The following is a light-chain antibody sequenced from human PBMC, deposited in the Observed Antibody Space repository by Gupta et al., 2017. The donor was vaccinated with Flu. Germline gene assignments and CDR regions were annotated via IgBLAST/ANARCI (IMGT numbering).Light chain of an antibody. Sequence: SVLTQPPSVTAAPGQKVTISCSGSSPNIGKNFVDWYQQLPATAPNLLIVENSNRPSGIPDRFSSATSCTSATPGITGLQTGDEADYYCATWDSSLIAGVFGGGTTLTVL. CDR2: ENS. CDR1: SPNIGKNF. CDR3: ATWDSSLIAGV. V-gene: IGLV1-51*02. J-gene: IGLJ3*02.